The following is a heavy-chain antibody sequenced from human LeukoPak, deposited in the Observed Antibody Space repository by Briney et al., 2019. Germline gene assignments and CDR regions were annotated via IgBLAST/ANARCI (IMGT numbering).Heavy chain of an antibody. CDR3: ARDTIAARHLAFDI. CDR2: ISSASGSI. D-gene: IGHD6-6*01. Sequence: GGSLRLSCAASGFTFSSYSMNWVRQAPGKGLEWVSYISSASGSIYYADSVKGRFTISRDNAKNSLYQQMNSLRAEDTAVYYCARDTIAARHLAFDIWGQGTMVTVSS. V-gene: IGHV3-48*04. CDR1: GFTFSSYS. J-gene: IGHJ3*02.